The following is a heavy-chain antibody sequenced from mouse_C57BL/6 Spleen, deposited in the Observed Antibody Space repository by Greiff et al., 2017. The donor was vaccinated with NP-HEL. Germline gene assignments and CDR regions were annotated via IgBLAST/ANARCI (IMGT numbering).Heavy chain of an antibody. V-gene: IGHV15-2*01. D-gene: IGHD2-4*01. J-gene: IGHJ2*01. CDR2: ILPSIGRT. CDR1: DSEVFPIAY. CDR3: ARHDYDRGSYFDY. Sequence: VQLQQSGSELRSPGSSVKLSCKDFDSEVFPIAYMSWVRQKPGHGFEWIGGILPSIGRTIYGEKFEDKATLDADTLSNTAYLELNSLTSEDSAIYYCARHDYDRGSYFDYWGQGTTLTVSS.